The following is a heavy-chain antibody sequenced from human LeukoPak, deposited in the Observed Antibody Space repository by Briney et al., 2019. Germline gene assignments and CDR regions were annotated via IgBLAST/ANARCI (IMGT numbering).Heavy chain of an antibody. CDR3: ARVIMVRGVISHFDY. CDR1: GFTVSSNY. J-gene: IGHJ4*02. D-gene: IGHD3-10*01. Sequence: PGGSLRLSCAASGFTVSSNYMSWVRQAPGKGLEWVSVIYSGGSTYYAGSVKGRFTISRDNSKNTLYLQMNSLRAEDTAVYYCARVIMVRGVISHFDYWGQGTLVTVSS. V-gene: IGHV3-66*02. CDR2: IYSGGST.